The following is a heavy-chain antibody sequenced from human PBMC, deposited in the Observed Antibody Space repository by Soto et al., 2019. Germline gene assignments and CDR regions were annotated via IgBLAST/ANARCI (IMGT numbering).Heavy chain of an antibody. D-gene: IGHD4-4*01. CDR3: VRDYDDYSINWFDP. V-gene: IGHV1-18*01. J-gene: IGHJ5*02. CDR2: ISAYNGNT. Sequence: ASVKVSCKASGYTFTSYGISWVRQAPGQGLEWMGWISAYNGNTNYAQKLQGRVTMTTDTSTSTAYMELRSLRSDDTAVYYCVRDYDDYSINWFDPWGQGTLVTVSS. CDR1: GYTFTSYG.